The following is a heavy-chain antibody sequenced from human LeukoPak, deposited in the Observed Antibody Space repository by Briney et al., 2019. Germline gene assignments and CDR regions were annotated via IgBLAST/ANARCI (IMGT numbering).Heavy chain of an antibody. CDR1: GFKFDRYG. CDR2: ISPSGGFT. V-gene: IGHV3-23*01. Sequence: GGSLRLSCIVTGFKFDRYGMMWVRQAPGKGLEWVSFISPSGGFTTYADSVKGRFSISRDDDENTLSLQMNSLRVEDTAVYYCARSGDQGYYDSTGYKAWGFWGHGTLVTVSS. D-gene: IGHD3-22*01. CDR3: ARSGDQGYYDSTGYKAWGF. J-gene: IGHJ4*01.